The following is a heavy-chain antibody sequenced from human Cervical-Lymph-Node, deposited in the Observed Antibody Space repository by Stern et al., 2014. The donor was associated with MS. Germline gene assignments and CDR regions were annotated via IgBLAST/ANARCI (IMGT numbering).Heavy chain of an antibody. CDR3: AKHACTGAACPFDL. CDR1: GDSISSYTHY. V-gene: IGHV4-39*01. J-gene: IGHJ4*02. D-gene: IGHD2-8*02. CDR2: VYYSGPT. Sequence: QLQLQESGPGLVKPSETLSLTCAVSGDSISSYTHYWAWIRQPPGKGLEWIGSVYYSGPTYYTPSLKSRVPISVNTSKNPFPLGLNSVTAADTAVYYCAKHACTGAACPFDLWGQGTLVTVSS.